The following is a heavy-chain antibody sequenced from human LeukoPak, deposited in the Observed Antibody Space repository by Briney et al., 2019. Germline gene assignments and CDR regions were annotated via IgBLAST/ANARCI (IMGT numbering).Heavy chain of an antibody. CDR3: ARRSDYVWGNFRYVAAFDS. Sequence: PSETLSLTCTVSGGSISSYYWSWIRQPAGKGLEWIGCIYYTGSTSYNPSLESRVTISVDSSKTQFFLKLNSLTAADTAVYYCARRSDYVWGNFRYVAAFDSWGQGTLVTVSS. CDR2: IYYTGST. J-gene: IGHJ4*02. V-gene: IGHV4-59*05. D-gene: IGHD3-16*02. CDR1: GGSISSYY.